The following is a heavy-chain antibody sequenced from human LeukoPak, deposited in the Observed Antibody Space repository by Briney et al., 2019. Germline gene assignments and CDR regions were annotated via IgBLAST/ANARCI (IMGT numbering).Heavy chain of an antibody. CDR3: ARDLSTSLPGGFDY. CDR2: IKQDGSEK. D-gene: IGHD2-2*01. J-gene: IGHJ4*02. CDR1: GFTFSSYG. V-gene: IGHV3-7*01. Sequence: GGSLRLSCAASGFTFSSYGMHWVRQAPGKGLEWVANIKQDGSEKYYVDSVKGRFTISRDNAKNSLYLQMNSLRVEDTAVYYCARDLSTSLPGGFDYWGQGSLVTVSS.